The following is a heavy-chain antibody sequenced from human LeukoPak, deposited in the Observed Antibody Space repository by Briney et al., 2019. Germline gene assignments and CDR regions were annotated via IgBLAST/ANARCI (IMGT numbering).Heavy chain of an antibody. CDR3: ARADDFWSGYSQFDY. CDR1: GGSISSTRYY. D-gene: IGHD3-3*01. Sequence: PSETLSLTCTVSGGSISSTRYYWGWVRQPQGKGLEWIGSIYYNGYTYYNPSLKSRVTISIDTSKNQFSLKLSSVTAADAAVYYCARADDFWSGYSQFDYWGQGTLVTVSS. J-gene: IGHJ4*02. V-gene: IGHV4-39*07. CDR2: IYYNGYT.